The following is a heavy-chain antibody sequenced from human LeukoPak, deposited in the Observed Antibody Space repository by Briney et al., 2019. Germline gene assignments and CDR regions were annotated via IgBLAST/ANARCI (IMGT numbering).Heavy chain of an antibody. CDR2: IGTAGDT. J-gene: IGHJ4*02. D-gene: IGHD3-22*01. CDR3: AREDSSGFTFDY. Sequence: GGSLRLSRAASGFTFSSYDMHWVRQATGKGLEWVSAIGTAGDTYYPGSVKGRFTISRENAKNSLYLQMNSLRAGDTAVYYCAREDSSGFTFDYWGQGTLVTVSS. V-gene: IGHV3-13*01. CDR1: GFTFSSYD.